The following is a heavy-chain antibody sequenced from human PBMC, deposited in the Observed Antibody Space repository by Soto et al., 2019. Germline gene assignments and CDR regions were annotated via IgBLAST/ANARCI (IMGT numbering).Heavy chain of an antibody. V-gene: IGHV4-61*01. CDR2: VSHTGAT. CDR3: AREFSPALMDYYDF. J-gene: IGHJ4*02. Sequence: QVQLQESGPGLVKPSETLSLTCTVSGGSISLERFYWTWLRQPPGKGLEWIGYVSHTGATNYNPSVQSRVDTSVGTARNQFSLKLRSLTAADAAVYFCAREFSPALMDYYDFGGQGTLVSVAA. CDR1: GGSISLERFY.